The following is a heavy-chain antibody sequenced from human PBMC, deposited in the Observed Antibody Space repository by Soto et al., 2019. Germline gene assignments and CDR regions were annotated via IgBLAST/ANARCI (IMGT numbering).Heavy chain of an antibody. CDR3: DSRGSSGPF. J-gene: IGHJ4*02. V-gene: IGHV4-4*02. Sequence: SETLSLTCAVSGGSITNTDWWTWVRQPPGMGLEWVGDISLSGNTNYNPSLEGRAAISLDKSRNQFSLILNSVTAADTAVYYCDSRGSSGPFWGQGTLVTVSS. CDR2: ISLSGNT. CDR1: GGSITNTDW. D-gene: IGHD3-22*01.